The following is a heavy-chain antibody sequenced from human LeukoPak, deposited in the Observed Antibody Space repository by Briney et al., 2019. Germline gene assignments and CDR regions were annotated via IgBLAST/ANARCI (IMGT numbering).Heavy chain of an antibody. CDR2: ISSSSSYI. CDR3: ARGTYYYDSSGYYLGAFDI. Sequence: GGSLRLSCAASGFTFSSYSMSWVRQAPGKGLEWVSSISSSSSYIYYADSVKGRFTISRANAKNSLYLQMNSLRAEDTAVYYCARGTYYYDSSGYYLGAFDIWGQGTMVTVSS. D-gene: IGHD3-22*01. CDR1: GFTFSSYS. J-gene: IGHJ3*02. V-gene: IGHV3-21*01.